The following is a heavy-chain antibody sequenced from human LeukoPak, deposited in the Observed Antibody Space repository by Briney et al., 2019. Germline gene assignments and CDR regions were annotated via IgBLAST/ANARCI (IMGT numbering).Heavy chain of an antibody. CDR3: ARDLSIVVVVAATPNWFDP. J-gene: IGHJ5*02. V-gene: IGHV1-2*06. D-gene: IGHD2-15*01. CDR1: GYTFTGYY. Sequence: ASVKVSCKASGYTFTGYYMHWVRQAPGQGLEWMGRINPNSGGTNYAQEFQGRVTMTRDTSISTAYMELSRLRSDDTAVYYCARDLSIVVVVAATPNWFDPWGQGTLVTVSS. CDR2: INPNSGGT.